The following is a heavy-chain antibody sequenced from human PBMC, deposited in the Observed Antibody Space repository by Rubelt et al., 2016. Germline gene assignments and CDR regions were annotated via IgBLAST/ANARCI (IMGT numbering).Heavy chain of an antibody. J-gene: IGHJ4*02. D-gene: IGHD3-22*01. CDR1: GFTFSSYG. CDR3: ARDGGIYYDSSGYYFFDY. V-gene: IGHV3-30*19. CDR2: ISYDGSNK. Sequence: GGGVVQPGRSLRLSCAASGFTFSSYGMHWVRQAPGKGLEWVAVISYDGSNKYYADSVKGRFTISRDNSKNTLYLQMNSLRAEDTAVYYCARDGGIYYDSSGYYFFDYWGQGTLVTVSS.